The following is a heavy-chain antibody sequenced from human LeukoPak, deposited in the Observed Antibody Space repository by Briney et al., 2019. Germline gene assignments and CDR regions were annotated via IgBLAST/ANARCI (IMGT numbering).Heavy chain of an antibody. CDR2: INHSGST. CDR1: GGSFSGYD. V-gene: IGHV4-34*01. D-gene: IGHD6-13*01. CDR3: ARGGLYGSSWFSLSP. Sequence: PSETLSLTCAVYGGSFSGYDWSWIRQPPGKGLEWIGEINHSGSTNYNPSLKSRVTISVDTSKNQLSLKLSSVTAADTAVYYCARGGLYGSSWFSLSPWGQGTLVIVSS. J-gene: IGHJ5*02.